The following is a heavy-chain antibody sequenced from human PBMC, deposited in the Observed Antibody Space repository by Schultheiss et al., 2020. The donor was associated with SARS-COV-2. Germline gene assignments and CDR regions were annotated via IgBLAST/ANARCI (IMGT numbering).Heavy chain of an antibody. Sequence: TLSLTCTVSGGSVNNGDYCWNWIRQPPGKALEWLARIDWDDDKFYSTSLKTRLTISKDTSKNQVVLTMTNMDPVDTATYYCAGGPHFDYWGQGTLVTVSS. CDR1: GGSVNNGDYC. J-gene: IGHJ4*02. V-gene: IGHV2-70*16. D-gene: IGHD3-10*01. CDR3: AGGPHFDY. CDR2: IDWDDDK.